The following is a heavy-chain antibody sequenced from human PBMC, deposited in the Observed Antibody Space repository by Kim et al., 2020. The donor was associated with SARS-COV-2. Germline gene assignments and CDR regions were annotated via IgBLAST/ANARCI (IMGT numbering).Heavy chain of an antibody. D-gene: IGHD2-21*02. CDR2: INHSGST. CDR1: GGSFSGYY. Sequence: SETLSLTCAVYGGSFSGYYWSWIRQPPGKGLEWIGEINHSGSTNYNPSLKSRVTISVDTSKNQFSLKLSSVTAADTAVYYCARGQRLYYFDYWGQGTLVTVSS. CDR3: ARGQRLYYFDY. J-gene: IGHJ4*02. V-gene: IGHV4-34*01.